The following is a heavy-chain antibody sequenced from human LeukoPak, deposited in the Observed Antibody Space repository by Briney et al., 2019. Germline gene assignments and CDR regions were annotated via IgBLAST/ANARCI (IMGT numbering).Heavy chain of an antibody. J-gene: IGHJ5*02. D-gene: IGHD3-10*01. V-gene: IGHV4-39*07. CDR1: GGSISTSNYY. CDR3: ARPVVYYYGSGSYRWFDP. CDR2: IFYSGST. Sequence: SETLSLTCTVSGGSISTSNYYWGWIRQPPGKGLEWIGNIFYSGSTYYGPSLRSRVTISLDTSRNQFSLKLSSVTAADTAVYYCARPVVYYYGSGSYRWFDPWGQGTLVTVSS.